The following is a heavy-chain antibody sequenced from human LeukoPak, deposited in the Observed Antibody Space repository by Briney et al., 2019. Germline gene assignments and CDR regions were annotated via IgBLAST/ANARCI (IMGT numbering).Heavy chain of an antibody. CDR2: ISSSSSYI. D-gene: IGHD3/OR15-3a*01. V-gene: IGHV3-21*04. CDR1: GFTFSSYS. J-gene: IGHJ4*02. CDR3: ATSCDMDWLIGY. Sequence: PGGSLRLSCAASGFTFSSYSMNWVRQAPGKGLEWVSSISSSSSYIYYADSVKGRFTISRDNAKNSLYLQMNSLRAEDTALYYCATSCDMDWLIGYWGQGTLVTVSS.